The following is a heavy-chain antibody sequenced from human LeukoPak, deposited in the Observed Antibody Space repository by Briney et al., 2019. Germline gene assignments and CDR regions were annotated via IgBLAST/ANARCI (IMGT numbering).Heavy chain of an antibody. J-gene: IGHJ5*02. V-gene: IGHV3-21*01. CDR1: GFTFSRYS. CDR3: AREYYDSSGASWFDP. CDR2: ISSGSSFM. D-gene: IGHD3-22*01. Sequence: GGSLRLSCAASGFTFSRYSMNWVRQAPGKGLEWVSSISSGSSFMYYADSVKGRFTISRDNAKNSLYLQMNSLRATDTALYYCAREYYDSSGASWFDPWGQGTLVTVSS.